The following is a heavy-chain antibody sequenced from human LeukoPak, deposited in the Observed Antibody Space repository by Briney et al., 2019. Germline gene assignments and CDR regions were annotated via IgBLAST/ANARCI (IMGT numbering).Heavy chain of an antibody. J-gene: IGHJ6*03. CDR3: ARDGAGAYYYYSMDV. V-gene: IGHV3-48*03. CDR2: ISSSGSTI. D-gene: IGHD1-26*01. CDR1: GFTFSSYE. Sequence: PGGSLRLSCAASGFTFSSYEMNWVRQAPGKGLEWVSYISSSGSTIYYADSVKGRFTISRDNAKNSLYLQMNSLRAEDTAVYYCARDGAGAYYYYSMDVWGKGTTVTVSS.